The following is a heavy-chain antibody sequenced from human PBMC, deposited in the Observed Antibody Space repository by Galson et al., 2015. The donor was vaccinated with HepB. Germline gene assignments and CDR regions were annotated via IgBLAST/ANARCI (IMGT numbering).Heavy chain of an antibody. CDR2: ISANSGNT. J-gene: IGHJ4*02. Sequence: SVKVSCKASGYTFTTNGISWVRQAPGQGLEWMGWISANSGNTKYAQNLQGRVTLTRDTSTSTAYLELRSLRSDDTAAYYYARDRDYRFDYWGQGTLVTASS. V-gene: IGHV1-18*04. D-gene: IGHD4/OR15-4a*01. CDR1: GYTFTTNG. CDR3: ARDRDYRFDY.